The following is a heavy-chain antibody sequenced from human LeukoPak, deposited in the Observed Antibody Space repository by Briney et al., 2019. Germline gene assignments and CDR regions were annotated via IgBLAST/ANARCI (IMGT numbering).Heavy chain of an antibody. J-gene: IGHJ5*02. CDR1: GDSISSSTSY. D-gene: IGHD4/OR15-4a*01. Sequence: PSETLSLTCTVSGDSISSSTSYWGWIRQPPGKGLEWIGSIYYSGSTYYNPSLKSRVTISVDTSKNQFSLKLSSVTAADTAVYYCARVSRNMVQDWFDPWGQGTLVTVSS. CDR3: ARVSRNMVQDWFDP. V-gene: IGHV4-39*07. CDR2: IYYSGST.